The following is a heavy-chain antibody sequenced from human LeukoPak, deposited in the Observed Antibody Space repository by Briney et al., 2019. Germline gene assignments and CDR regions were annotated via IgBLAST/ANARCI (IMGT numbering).Heavy chain of an antibody. J-gene: IGHJ4*02. V-gene: IGHV3-48*03. Sequence: GGSLRLSCAASGFTFSSYEMNWVRQAPGKGLEWVSYISSSDNTMYYADSVKGRFTISRDNAKNSLYLQMNSLRAEDTAVYYCATNSGWYTGAFDYWGQGTLVTVSS. CDR1: GFTFSSYE. CDR2: ISSSDNTM. D-gene: IGHD6-19*01. CDR3: ATNSGWYTGAFDY.